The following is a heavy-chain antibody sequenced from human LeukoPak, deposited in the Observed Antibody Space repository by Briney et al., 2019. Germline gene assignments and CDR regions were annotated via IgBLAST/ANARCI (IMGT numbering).Heavy chain of an antibody. J-gene: IGHJ5*02. V-gene: IGHV4-59*12. Sequence: PSETLSLTCTVSGGSISSYYWSWIRQPPGKGLEWIGEIYHSGSTNYNPSLKSRVTISVDKSKNQFSLKLSSVTAADTAVYYCARGPKAVFGFDPWGQGTLVTVSS. CDR3: ARGPKAVFGFDP. CDR1: GGSISSYY. CDR2: IYHSGST.